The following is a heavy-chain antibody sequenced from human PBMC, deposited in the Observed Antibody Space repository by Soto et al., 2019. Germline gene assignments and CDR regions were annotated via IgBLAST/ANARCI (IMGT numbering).Heavy chain of an antibody. CDR3: ARAGYCSGGTCYHGNCDY. V-gene: IGHV1-46*01. CDR1: GYTFTTYY. D-gene: IGHD2-15*01. Sequence: QVQLVQSGAEVKRPGASVKVSCKASGYTFTTYYMHWVRQAPGQGLEWLGIINPNGDSTTYAQKFQGRVTMTRDTPPSTGDLERSSLRSEDTAVYYGARAGYCSGGTCYHGNCDYWGQGTLVTVSA. CDR2: INPNGDST. J-gene: IGHJ4*02.